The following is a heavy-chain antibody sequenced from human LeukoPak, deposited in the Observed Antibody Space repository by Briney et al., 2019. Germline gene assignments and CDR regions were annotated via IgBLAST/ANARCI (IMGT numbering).Heavy chain of an antibody. D-gene: IGHD3-10*01. J-gene: IGHJ4*02. CDR2: ISSSSSYI. CDR1: GFTFSSYS. Sequence: GGSLRLSCAASGFTFSSYSMNWVRQAPGKGLEWVSSISSSSSYIYYADSVKGRFTISRDNAKNSLYLQMNSLRAEDTAVYYCARDGQVLLWFGESRAFDYWGQGTLVTVSS. CDR3: ARDGQVLLWFGESRAFDY. V-gene: IGHV3-21*01.